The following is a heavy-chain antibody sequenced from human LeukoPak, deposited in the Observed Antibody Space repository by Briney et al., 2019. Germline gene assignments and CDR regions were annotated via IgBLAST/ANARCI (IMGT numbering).Heavy chain of an antibody. CDR2: IYYSGST. V-gene: IGHV4-61*01. J-gene: IGHJ4*02. D-gene: IGHD6-19*01. Sequence: AEPLSLPCTVSGGSVSSGSYYGPWVRQPPGKVLEWIGYIYYSGSTNYNPSLKSRVTISVDTSKNQFSLKLSSVTAADTAVYYCAREVREQWLVRSYWGQGTLVTVSS. CDR1: GGSVSSGSYY. CDR3: AREVREQWLVRSY.